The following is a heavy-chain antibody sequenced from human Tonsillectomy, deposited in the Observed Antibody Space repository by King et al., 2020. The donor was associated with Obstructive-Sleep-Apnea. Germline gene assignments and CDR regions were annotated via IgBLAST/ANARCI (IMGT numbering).Heavy chain of an antibody. J-gene: IGHJ6*02. CDR3: AKDRGYSYGFASYYYGMDV. Sequence: VQLVESGGGLVQPGGSLRLSCAASGFTFSSYAMSWVRQAPGKGLEWVSAISGSCGSTYYADSVKGRFTISRDNSKNTLYLQMNSLRAEDTAVNYCAKDRGYSYGFASYYYGMDVWGQGTTVTVSS. CDR1: GFTFSSYA. D-gene: IGHD5-18*01. V-gene: IGHV3-23*04. CDR2: ISGSCGST.